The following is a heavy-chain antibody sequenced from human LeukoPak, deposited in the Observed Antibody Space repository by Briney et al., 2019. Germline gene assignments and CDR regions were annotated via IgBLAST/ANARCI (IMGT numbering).Heavy chain of an antibody. CDR2: INHSGST. CDR1: GGSFSGYY. CDR3: ARGRLWRQLVLLRRGYFDY. V-gene: IGHV4-34*01. J-gene: IGHJ4*02. Sequence: SETLSLTCAVYGGSFSGYYWSWIRQPPGKGLEWIGEINHSGSTNYNPSLKSRVTISVDTSKNQFSLKLSSVTAADTAVYYCARGRLWRQLVLLRRGYFDYWGQGTLVAVSS. D-gene: IGHD6-13*01.